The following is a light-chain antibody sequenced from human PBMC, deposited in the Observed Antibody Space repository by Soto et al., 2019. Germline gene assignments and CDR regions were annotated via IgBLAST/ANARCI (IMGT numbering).Light chain of an antibody. CDR1: QSVSSY. J-gene: IGKJ4*01. Sequence: EIVLTQSPATLSLSPGERATLSCRASQSVSSYLAWYQQKPGQAPRLLIYDASNRATGIPARFSGSGSGTDFTLTISSLEPEDFAVYYCQQRRAGNTFGGGTKVDIK. CDR3: QQRRAGNT. CDR2: DAS. V-gene: IGKV3-11*01.